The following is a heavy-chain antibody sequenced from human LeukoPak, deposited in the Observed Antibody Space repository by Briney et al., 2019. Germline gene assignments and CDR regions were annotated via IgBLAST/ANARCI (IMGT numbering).Heavy chain of an antibody. CDR3: AKDEGVSGNSILTGIDY. Sequence: GGSLRLSCAASGFTFSSYGMHWVRQAPGKGLEWVAVISYDGSNKYYADSVKGRFTISRDNSKNTLYLQMNSLRAEDTAVYYCAKDEGVSGNSILTGIDYWGQGTLVTLSS. CDR2: ISYDGSNK. D-gene: IGHD4-23*01. V-gene: IGHV3-30*18. J-gene: IGHJ4*02. CDR1: GFTFSSYG.